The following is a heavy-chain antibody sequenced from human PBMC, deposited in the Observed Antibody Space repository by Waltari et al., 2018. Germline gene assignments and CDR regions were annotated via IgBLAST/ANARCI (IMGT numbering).Heavy chain of an antibody. CDR1: GVTFSTYE. CDR3: ARGASSDWINRLDY. CDR2: ISNSGNTI. Sequence: EVQLVNSGGGLVQPGGSLRLSCSASGVTFSTYEMNWVRQAPGKGLEWVSYISNSGNTIHYADSVKGRFTISRDNAKNSLYLQMNSLRAEDTAIYYCARGASSDWINRLDYWGQGTLVTVSS. J-gene: IGHJ4*02. D-gene: IGHD6-25*01. V-gene: IGHV3-48*03.